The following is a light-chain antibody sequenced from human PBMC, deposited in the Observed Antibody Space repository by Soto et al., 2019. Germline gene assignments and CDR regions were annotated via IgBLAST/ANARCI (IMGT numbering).Light chain of an antibody. CDR2: DAS. V-gene: IGKV3-11*01. J-gene: IGKJ3*01. Sequence: EVVLSQSPATLSLSPGERATLSCRASQSVSSYLAWYQQKPGQAPRLLIYDASNRATGIPARFSGSGSGTDFTLTISSLEPEDFAVYYCQHYDNTPPSVTFGPGTKVDI. CDR3: QHYDNTPPSVT. CDR1: QSVSSY.